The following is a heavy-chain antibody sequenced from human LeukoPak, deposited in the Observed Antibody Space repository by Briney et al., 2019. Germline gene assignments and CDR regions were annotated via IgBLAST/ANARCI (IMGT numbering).Heavy chain of an antibody. D-gene: IGHD2-15*01. V-gene: IGHV4-39*01. CDR1: GDSITSSAFY. CDR3: ARGGGNCSGGSCYRRVQTIDY. Sequence: SETLSLTCTVSGDSITSSAFYWGWIRQAPGKGLEWIGNIFHGGNTHYNPSLKSRVSISVDRSKNQVSLNLSSVTAADTAVYYCARGGGNCSGGSCYRRVQTIDYWGQGTLVTVSS. CDR2: IFHGGNT. J-gene: IGHJ4*02.